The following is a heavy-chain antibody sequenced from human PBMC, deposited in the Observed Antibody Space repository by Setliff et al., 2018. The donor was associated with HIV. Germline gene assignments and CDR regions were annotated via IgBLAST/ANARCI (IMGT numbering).Heavy chain of an antibody. V-gene: IGHV4-39*01. Sequence: TSETLSLTCNVSGGSTNRGGDYWGWIRQSPGKGLEWIGEINHSGSTNYNPSLRSRVTISVDTSKNQFSLKLSSVTAADTAVYYCARGGGPYGDPTGEYYYMDVWGKGTTVTVSS. CDR1: GGSTNRGGDY. CDR3: ARGGGPYGDPTGEYYYMDV. D-gene: IGHD4-17*01. J-gene: IGHJ6*03. CDR2: INHSGST.